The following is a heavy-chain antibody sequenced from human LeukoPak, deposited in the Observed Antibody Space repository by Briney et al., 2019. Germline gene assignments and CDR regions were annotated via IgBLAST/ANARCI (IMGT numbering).Heavy chain of an antibody. CDR1: GGSFSGYY. D-gene: IGHD2-2*01. Sequence: SETLSLTFAVYGGSFSGYYWSWIREPPRKLLEFFGEINHSGGTNYNPSLKSRVTISVDTSKNQFSLKLSSVTAADTAVYYCARTRSTSCYAIGYWGQGTLVTVSS. CDR2: INHSGGT. V-gene: IGHV4-34*01. J-gene: IGHJ4*02. CDR3: ARTRSTSCYAIGY.